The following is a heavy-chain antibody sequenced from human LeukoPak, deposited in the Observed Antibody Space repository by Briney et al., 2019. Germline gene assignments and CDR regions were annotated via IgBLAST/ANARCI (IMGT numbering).Heavy chain of an antibody. CDR1: GGSFSSGSYY. D-gene: IGHD3-3*01. Sequence: SEPLSLTCTVSGGSFSSGSYYWSWIRQPAGKGREWFGRIYTSGSTNYNPSLKSRVTISVDTSKNQFSLKLSSVTAADTAVYYCARDDFGDSGAFDIWGQGTMVTVSS. J-gene: IGHJ3*02. V-gene: IGHV4-61*02. CDR2: IYTSGST. CDR3: ARDDFGDSGAFDI.